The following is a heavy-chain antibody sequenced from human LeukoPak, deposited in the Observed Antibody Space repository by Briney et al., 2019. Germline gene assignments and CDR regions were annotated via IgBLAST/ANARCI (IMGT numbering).Heavy chain of an antibody. CDR2: IVVGSGNT. Sequence: GTSVNVSCKASGFTFTISAMQWVRHARGPRIECVGCIVVGSGNTNYAQKFQERVTITGDMSTSRAYMEQSSLRSEDTAVYYCAAVQVGANYYFDYWGQGTLVTVSS. CDR1: GFTFTISA. D-gene: IGHD1-26*01. J-gene: IGHJ4*02. CDR3: AAVQVGANYYFDY. V-gene: IGHV1-58*02.